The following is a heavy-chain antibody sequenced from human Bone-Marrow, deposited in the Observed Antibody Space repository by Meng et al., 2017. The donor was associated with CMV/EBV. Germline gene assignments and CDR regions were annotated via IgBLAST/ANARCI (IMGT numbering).Heavy chain of an antibody. CDR2: IYYSGST. Sequence: ESLKISCTVSGGSISSSSYYWGWIRQPPGKGLEWIGSIYYSGSTYYNPSLKSRVTISVDTSKNQFSLKLSSVTAADTAVYYCARWSYRYCSSTSCYPGGFDPWGQGTLVTVSS. CDR1: GGSISSSSYY. V-gene: IGHV4-39*07. D-gene: IGHD2-2*01. CDR3: ARWSYRYCSSTSCYPGGFDP. J-gene: IGHJ5*02.